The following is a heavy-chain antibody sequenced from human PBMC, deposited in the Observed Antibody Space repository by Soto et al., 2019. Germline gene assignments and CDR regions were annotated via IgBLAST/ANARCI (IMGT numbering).Heavy chain of an antibody. CDR3: ARARWFGEYLLDY. CDR1: GGSISSGGYY. V-gene: IGHV4-31*03. Sequence: PSETLSLTCTVSGGSISSGGYYWSWIRQHPGKGLEWIGYIYYSGSTYYNPSLKSRVTISVDTSKNQFSLKLSSVTAADTAVYYCARARWFGEYLLDYWGQGTLVTVSS. D-gene: IGHD3-10*01. CDR2: IYYSGST. J-gene: IGHJ4*02.